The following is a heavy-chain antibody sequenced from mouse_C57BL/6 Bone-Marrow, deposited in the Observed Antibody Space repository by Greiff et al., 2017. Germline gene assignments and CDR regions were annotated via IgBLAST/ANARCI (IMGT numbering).Heavy chain of an antibody. V-gene: IGHV1-74*01. Sequence: QVQLQQPGAELVQPGASVKVSCKASGYTFTSYWMHWVKQRPGQGLEWIGRIHPSDSDTNYNQKFKGKATLTVDKSSSTAYMQLSSLTSEDSAVYDGAYSSTTVVDYFDYGGQGTTPTVSA. CDR1: GYTFTSYW. CDR3: AYSSTTVVDYFDY. J-gene: IGHJ2*01. D-gene: IGHD1-1*01. CDR2: IHPSDSDT.